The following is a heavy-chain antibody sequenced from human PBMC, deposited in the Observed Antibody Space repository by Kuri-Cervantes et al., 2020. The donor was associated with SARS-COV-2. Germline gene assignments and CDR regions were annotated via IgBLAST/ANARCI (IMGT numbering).Heavy chain of an antibody. V-gene: IGHV3-30*04. CDR3: ARGKQQLVPHYFDY. CDR1: GFTFSSYA. D-gene: IGHD6-13*01. CDR2: ISYDGSNK. Sequence: GGSLRLSCAASGFTFSSYAMHWVRQAPGKGLEWVAVISYDGSNKHYADSVKGRFTISRDNSKNTLYLQMNSLRAEDTAVYYCARGKQQLVPHYFDYWGQGTLVTVSS. J-gene: IGHJ4*02.